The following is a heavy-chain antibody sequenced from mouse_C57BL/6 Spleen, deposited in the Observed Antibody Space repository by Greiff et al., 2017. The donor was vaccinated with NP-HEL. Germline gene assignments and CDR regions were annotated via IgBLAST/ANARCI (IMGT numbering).Heavy chain of an antibody. J-gene: IGHJ4*01. CDR2: IYPGDGDT. CDR3: ARGYYGSSYAMDD. Sequence: QVQLQQSGPELVKPGASVKISCKASGYAFSSSWMNWVKQRPGKGLEWIGRIYPGDGDTNYNGKFKGKATLTADKSSSTAYMQLSSLTSEDSAVYFCARGYYGSSYAMDDWGQGTSVTVSS. CDR1: GYAFSSSW. V-gene: IGHV1-82*01. D-gene: IGHD1-1*01.